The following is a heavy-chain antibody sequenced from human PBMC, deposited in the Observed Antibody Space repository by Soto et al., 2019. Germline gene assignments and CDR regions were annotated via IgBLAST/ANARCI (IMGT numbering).Heavy chain of an antibody. D-gene: IGHD3-3*01. V-gene: IGHV4-34*01. CDR3: ARGSMYYDFWSGYYGNWFDP. CDR2: INHSGST. CDR1: GGSFSGYY. J-gene: IGHJ5*02. Sequence: SETRSLTCAVYGGSFSGYYWSWIRQPPGKGLEWIGEINHSGSTNYNPSLKSRVTISVDTSKNQFSLKLSSVTAADTAVYYCARGSMYYDFWSGYYGNWFDPWGQGTLVTVSS.